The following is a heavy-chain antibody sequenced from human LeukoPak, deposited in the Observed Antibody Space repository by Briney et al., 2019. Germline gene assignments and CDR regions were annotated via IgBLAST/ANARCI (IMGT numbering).Heavy chain of an antibody. CDR1: GYSFTRYW. CDR2: IDPSDSYT. V-gene: IGHV5-10-1*01. Sequence: GESLKISCKGSGYSFTRYWISWVRQMPGKGLEWMGRIDPSDSYTNYSPSFQGHVTISADKSISTAYLQWSSLKASDTAMYYREKTEYDILTGYQRWFDPWGQGTLVTVSS. CDR3: EKTEYDILTGYQRWFDP. D-gene: IGHD3-9*01. J-gene: IGHJ5*02.